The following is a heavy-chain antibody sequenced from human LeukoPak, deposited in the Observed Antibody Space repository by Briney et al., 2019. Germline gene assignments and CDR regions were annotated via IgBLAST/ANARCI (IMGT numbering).Heavy chain of an antibody. CDR2: IYYSGST. J-gene: IGHJ3*02. D-gene: IGHD2-8*01. V-gene: IGHV4-30-4*01. Sequence: PSENLSLTCTVSGGSISSGDYYWSWIRQPPGKGLEWIGYIYYSGSTYYNPSLKSRVTISVDRSKNQFSLKLSSVTAADTAVYYCARDGYCTNGVCHGAFDIWGQGTMVTVSS. CDR1: GGSISSGDYY. CDR3: ARDGYCTNGVCHGAFDI.